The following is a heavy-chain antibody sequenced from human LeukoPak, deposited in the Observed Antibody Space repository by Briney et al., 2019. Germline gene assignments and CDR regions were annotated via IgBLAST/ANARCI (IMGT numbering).Heavy chain of an antibody. Sequence: SETLSLTCTVSGDSISSSHWSWIRQPPGKGLKWIGYIYYSGSTNYNPSFKSRVAISVDTSKNQFSLKLSSVTAADTAVYYCATWGIAVAGTFDYWGQGTLVTVST. CDR3: ATWGIAVAGTFDY. CDR2: IYYSGST. J-gene: IGHJ4*02. CDR1: GDSISSSH. D-gene: IGHD6-19*01. V-gene: IGHV4-59*08.